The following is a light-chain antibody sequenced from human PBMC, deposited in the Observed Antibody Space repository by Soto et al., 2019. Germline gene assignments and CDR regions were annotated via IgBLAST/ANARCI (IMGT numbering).Light chain of an antibody. V-gene: IGKV1-5*03. CDR1: QTISSW. J-gene: IGKJ1*01. CDR2: KAS. CDR3: QHYNSYSEA. Sequence: DIQMTQSPSTLSASVGDRVTITCRASQTISSWLAWYQQKTGKAPKILIYKASTLKSGVPSRFRGSGSGTEFTLTISRLQPDDFATYYCQHYNSYSEAFGQGTKVDIK.